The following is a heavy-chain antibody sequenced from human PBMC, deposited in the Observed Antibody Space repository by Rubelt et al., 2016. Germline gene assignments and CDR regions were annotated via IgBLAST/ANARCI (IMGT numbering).Heavy chain of an antibody. D-gene: IGHD1-1*01. Sequence: QLQLQLSGPRLVKPSETLSLTCTVSGGSISSTAYYWGWVRQPPGKGLEWIGSIYSGWGADCNPSLKSRVPISVDTSNHQFSRKLGPVTAADTAVYYCARVTYTGNYGRGWFDPWGQGTLVTVSS. CDR1: GGSISSTAYY. CDR2: IYSGWGA. CDR3: ARVTYTGNYGRGWFDP. J-gene: IGHJ5*02. V-gene: IGHV4-39*01.